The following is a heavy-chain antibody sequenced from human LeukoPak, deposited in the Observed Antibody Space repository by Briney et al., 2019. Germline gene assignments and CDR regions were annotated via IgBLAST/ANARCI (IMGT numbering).Heavy chain of an antibody. J-gene: IGHJ2*01. CDR1: EFSVKYNY. Sequence: GGSLRLSCAASEFSVKYNYMTWVRQAPGKGLEWVSLLYSAGSTNYADSVKGRLTISRDDSKNTVYLQMNSLRAEDTAVYYCARGGNSAYWYLDLWGRGTLVTVSS. CDR2: LYSAGST. V-gene: IGHV3-53*01. D-gene: IGHD4-23*01. CDR3: ARGGNSAYWYLDL.